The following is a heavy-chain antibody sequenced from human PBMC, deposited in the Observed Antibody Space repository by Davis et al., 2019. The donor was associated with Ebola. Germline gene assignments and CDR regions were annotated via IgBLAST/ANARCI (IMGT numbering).Heavy chain of an antibody. CDR1: GYTFTSYY. V-gene: IGHV1-8*02. CDR2: MNPNSGNT. Sequence: ASVKVSCKASGYTFTSYYMHWVRQATGQGLEWMGWMNPNSGNTGYAQKFQGRVTMTRNTSISTAYMELSSLRSEDTVVYYCAGGRSSSWFKWGQGTLVTVSS. J-gene: IGHJ4*02. CDR3: AGGRSSSWFK. D-gene: IGHD6-13*01.